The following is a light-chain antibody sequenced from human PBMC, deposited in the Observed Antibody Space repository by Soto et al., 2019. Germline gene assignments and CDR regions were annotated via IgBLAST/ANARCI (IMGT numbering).Light chain of an antibody. CDR3: AAWDDNLRGYWV. CDR1: GSNVGASYD. V-gene: IGLV1-47*02. CDR2: TDN. J-gene: IGLJ2*01. Sequence: QSVLTQPPSVSGAPGQTITMSCTGSGSNVGASYDVHWYQVLPGAGPRLLIYTDNQRPSGVPDRFSGSKSGTSASLAISGLRSEDEADYFCAAWDDNLRGYWVFGGGTQLTVL.